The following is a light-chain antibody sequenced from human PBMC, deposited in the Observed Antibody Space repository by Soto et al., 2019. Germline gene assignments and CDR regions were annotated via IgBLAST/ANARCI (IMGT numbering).Light chain of an antibody. CDR3: SSYSSSATPYV. CDR1: SSDIGAYNY. J-gene: IGLJ1*01. CDR2: EVS. Sequence: QSLLTHPASLSGSPGQSITISCTGSSSDIGAYNYVSWFQQYPGKAPKLIISEVSNRPSGVSNRFSGSKSGTAASLTISGLQTEDEADYYCSSYSSSATPYVFGTGTKVTVL. V-gene: IGLV2-14*01.